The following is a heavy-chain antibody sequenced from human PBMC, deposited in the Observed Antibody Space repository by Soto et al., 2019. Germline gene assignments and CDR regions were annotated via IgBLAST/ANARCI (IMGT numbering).Heavy chain of an antibody. CDR3: ARHIQFGVVRSNWFDP. D-gene: IGHD3-3*01. Sequence: QLQLQESGPGLVKPSETLSLTCTVSGGSISSSSYYWGWIRQPPGKGLKWIGSIYYSGSTYYNPSLKSRVTISVDTSKNQFSLKQSSVTAADTAVYYCARHIQFGVVRSNWFDPWGQGTLVTVSS. CDR2: IYYSGST. V-gene: IGHV4-39*01. J-gene: IGHJ5*02. CDR1: GGSISSSSYY.